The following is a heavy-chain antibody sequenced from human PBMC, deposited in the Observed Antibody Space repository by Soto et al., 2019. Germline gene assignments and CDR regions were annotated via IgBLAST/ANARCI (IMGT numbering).Heavy chain of an antibody. V-gene: IGHV4-31*03. D-gene: IGHD3-10*01. Sequence: SETLSLTCTVSGGSISSGGYYWSWIRQHPGKGLEWIGYIYYSGSTYYNPSLKSRVTISVDTSKNQFSRKLSSVTAADTAVYYCAREIGYYYGSGSYRDFGQYYYYGMDVWGQGTTVTVSS. CDR1: GGSISSGGYY. CDR3: AREIGYYYGSGSYRDFGQYYYYGMDV. J-gene: IGHJ6*02. CDR2: IYYSGST.